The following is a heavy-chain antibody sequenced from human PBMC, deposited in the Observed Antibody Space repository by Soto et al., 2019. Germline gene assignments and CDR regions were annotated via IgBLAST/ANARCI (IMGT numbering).Heavy chain of an antibody. CDR1: GYTFTSYD. V-gene: IGHV1-8*01. CDR3: ARSVGLYFDWSIYYYYYYGMDV. D-gene: IGHD3-9*01. Sequence: QVQLVQSGAEVKKPGASVKVSCKASGYTFTSYDINWVRQATGQGLEWMGWMNPNSGNTGYAQKFQRRVTMTRNTSISTAYMELSSLRSEDTAVYYCARSVGLYFDWSIYYYYYYGMDVWGQGTTVTVSS. CDR2: MNPNSGNT. J-gene: IGHJ6*02.